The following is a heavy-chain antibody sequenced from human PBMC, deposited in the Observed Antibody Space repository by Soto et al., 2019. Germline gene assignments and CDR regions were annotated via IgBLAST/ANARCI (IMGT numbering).Heavy chain of an antibody. CDR2: IKGDATDI. V-gene: IGHV3-74*01. CDR1: GFTFSTHW. CDR3: ARIPPSAVGATSEVDY. J-gene: IGHJ4*02. D-gene: IGHD1-26*01. Sequence: EVHLMESGGGLVQPGGSLTLSCAASGFTFSTHWMHWVRQAPGKGLVWVARIKGDATDITYADSVKGRFTISRDNAKNPLYLQMNRLKAEDTALYYWARIPPSAVGATSEVDYWGQGTLVTVSS.